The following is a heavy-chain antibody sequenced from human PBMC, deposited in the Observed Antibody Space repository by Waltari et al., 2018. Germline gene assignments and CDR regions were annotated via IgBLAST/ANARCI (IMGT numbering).Heavy chain of an antibody. CDR2: IYHSGTT. CDR1: GYSISSGYY. V-gene: IGHV4-38-2*01. CDR3: TSARYYYYDSSGYYPFDY. D-gene: IGHD3-22*01. Sequence: QVQLQESGPGLVKPSETLSLTCAVYGYSISSGYYWGWIRPPPGKGLDWIGSIYHSGTTYYNPSRKVPVTISVYTSKIPFTLKLSSVTAADTSLYYSTSARYYYYDSSGYYPFDYWGQGTLVTVSS. J-gene: IGHJ4*02.